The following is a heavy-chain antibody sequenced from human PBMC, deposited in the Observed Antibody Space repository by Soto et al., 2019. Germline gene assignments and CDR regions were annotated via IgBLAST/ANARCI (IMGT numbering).Heavy chain of an antibody. CDR3: ARSSSMAGISSGYFQH. Sequence: QVQLQESGPGLVKPSGTLSLTCAVSSGSISSSNWWSWVRQPPGKGLEWIGEIYHSGSTNYNPSLKSRGTISVDKSKNQFSLKLSSVTAADTAVYYCARSSSMAGISSGYFQHWGQGSLVTVSS. CDR1: SGSISSSNW. J-gene: IGHJ1*01. D-gene: IGHD6-19*01. V-gene: IGHV4-4*02. CDR2: IYHSGST.